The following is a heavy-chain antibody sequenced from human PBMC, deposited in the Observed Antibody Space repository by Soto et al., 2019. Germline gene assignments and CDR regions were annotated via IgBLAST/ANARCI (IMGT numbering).Heavy chain of an antibody. V-gene: IGHV4-39*02. CDR1: CGSINYNSYY. CDR3: ARLVVVAPVANA. CDR2: IFYTGTT. Sequence: SSETLSLTCSVSCGSINYNSYYWGWIRQPPGKGLEWVGGIFYTGTTYYSPSLKDRVTISVDTSKNSFSLNLTSVTAADTAVYFCARLVVVAPVANAWGQGTLVTVSS. D-gene: IGHD2-15*01. J-gene: IGHJ5*02.